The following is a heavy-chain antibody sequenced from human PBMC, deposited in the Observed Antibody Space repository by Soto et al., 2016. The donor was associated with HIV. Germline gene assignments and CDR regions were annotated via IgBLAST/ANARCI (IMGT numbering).Heavy chain of an antibody. CDR1: GLTFKSYA. V-gene: IGHV3-23*01. CDR3: AKDGEGFYGSGSYYRALYYFDY. CDR2: ISGSGGST. Sequence: EVQLLESGGGLVQPGGSLRLSCAVSGLTFKSYAMSWVRQAPGKGLEWVSTISGSGGSTYYADSVKGRFTISRDNSKNTLYLQMNSLRAEDTAVYYCAKDGEGFYGSGSYYRALYYFDYWGQGTLVTVSS. D-gene: IGHD3-10*01. J-gene: IGHJ4*02.